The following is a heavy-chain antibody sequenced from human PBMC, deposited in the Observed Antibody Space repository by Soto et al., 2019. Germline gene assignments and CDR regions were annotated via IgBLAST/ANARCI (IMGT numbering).Heavy chain of an antibody. CDR1: GFTFSSYW. V-gene: IGHV3-7*01. D-gene: IGHD2-2*02. Sequence: VGSLRLSCAASGFTFSSYWMSWVRQAPGKGLEWVANIKQDGSEKYYVDSVKGRFTISRDNAKNSLYLQMNSLRAEDTAVYYCARDRIVEVPAAILSAYYYYGMDVWGQGTTVTVSS. J-gene: IGHJ6*02. CDR3: ARDRIVEVPAAILSAYYYYGMDV. CDR2: IKQDGSEK.